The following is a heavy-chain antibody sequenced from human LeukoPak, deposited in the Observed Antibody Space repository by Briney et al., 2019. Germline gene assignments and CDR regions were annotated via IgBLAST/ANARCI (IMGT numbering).Heavy chain of an antibody. CDR1: GGTFSSYA. D-gene: IGHD4-17*01. CDR2: IIPIFGTA. CDR3: ARSDRDYAPGYYYYYMDV. Sequence: SVKISCKASGGTFSSYAIIWVRQHPGQGLLWMGGIIPIFGTANYGQKFQGRVMITTDESTSKAYMELRNLRSEDTAVDYCARSDRDYAPGYYYYYMDVWGKGTTVTVSS. V-gene: IGHV1-69*05. J-gene: IGHJ6*03.